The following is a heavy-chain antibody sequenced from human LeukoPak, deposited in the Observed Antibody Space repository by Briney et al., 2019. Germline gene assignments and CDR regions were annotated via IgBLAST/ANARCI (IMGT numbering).Heavy chain of an antibody. V-gene: IGHV1-8*03. CDR1: GYTFTSYD. CDR2: MNPNSGNT. Sequence: ASVKVSCKASGYTFTSYDINWVRQATGQGLEWMGWMNPNSGNTGYAQKFQGRVTITRNTSISTAYMELSSLRSEDTAVYYCARSQNSMIVVVSFDYWDQGTLVTVSS. CDR3: ARSQNSMIVVVSFDY. D-gene: IGHD3-22*01. J-gene: IGHJ4*02.